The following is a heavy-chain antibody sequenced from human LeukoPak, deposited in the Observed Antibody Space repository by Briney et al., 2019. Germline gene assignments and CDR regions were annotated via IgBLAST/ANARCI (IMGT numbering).Heavy chain of an antibody. Sequence: GGSLRLSCAASGFTFSSYWMHWVRQAPGKGLVWVSRIDADGKTTRYVDSVKGRFAISRDNAKNTLYLQMNSLRAEDTAVYYCASVTSTSPDDYWGQGTLVTVSS. CDR3: ASVTSTSPDDY. D-gene: IGHD2-2*01. J-gene: IGHJ4*02. CDR2: IDADGKTT. CDR1: GFTFSSYW. V-gene: IGHV3-74*01.